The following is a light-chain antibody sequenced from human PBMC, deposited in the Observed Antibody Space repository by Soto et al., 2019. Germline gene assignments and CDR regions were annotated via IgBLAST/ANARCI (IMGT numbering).Light chain of an antibody. V-gene: IGKV3-11*01. Sequence: EIVSTQSPATLSLSPGERATLSCRASQSVSSSVAWYQQKPGQAPRLLIYDSSNRATGIPARFSGSGSGTDFPLIISSLEPEDFAVYYCQQRTNWPLYTFGQGTKLEIK. CDR3: QQRTNWPLYT. CDR1: QSVSSS. J-gene: IGKJ2*01. CDR2: DSS.